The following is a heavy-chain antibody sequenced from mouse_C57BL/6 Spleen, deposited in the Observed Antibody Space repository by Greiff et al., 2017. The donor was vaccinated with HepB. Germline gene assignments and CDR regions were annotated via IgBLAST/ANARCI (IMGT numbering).Heavy chain of an antibody. V-gene: IGHV1-80*01. CDR1: GYAFSSYW. D-gene: IGHD1-1*01. Sequence: QVQLQQSGAELVKPGASVKISCKASGYAFSSYWMNWVKQRPGKGLEWIGQIYPGDGDTNYNGKFKGKATLTADKSSSTAYMQLSSLHSEDSAVYFCARGDPDYGGAMDYWGQGTSVTVSS. CDR2: IYPGDGDT. J-gene: IGHJ4*01. CDR3: ARGDPDYGGAMDY.